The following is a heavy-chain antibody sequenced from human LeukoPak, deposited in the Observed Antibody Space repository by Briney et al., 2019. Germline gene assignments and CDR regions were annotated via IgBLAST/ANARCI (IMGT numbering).Heavy chain of an antibody. CDR3: ATREGAGTYLNY. J-gene: IGHJ4*02. Sequence: PGGSLTLSCAASGFTFSNYWMHWLRQAPGQGLDWVSRINSDGSSTTYADSVKGRFTISRDNAKNTLYLQMNSLRAEDTAVYFCATREGAGTYLNYWGQGTLVTVSS. CDR1: GFTFSNYW. CDR2: INSDGSST. V-gene: IGHV3-74*01. D-gene: IGHD3-10*01.